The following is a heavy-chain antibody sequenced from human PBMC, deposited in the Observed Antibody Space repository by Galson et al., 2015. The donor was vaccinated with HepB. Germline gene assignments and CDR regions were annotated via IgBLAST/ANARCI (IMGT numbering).Heavy chain of an antibody. V-gene: IGHV3-74*01. D-gene: IGHD1-20*01. Sequence: SLRLSCAASGFTFSSYSLHWVRQAPRQGLVWVSRINSDGGNPNYADSFKGRFIISIDTAKNTLLLQMTSLRAEDTALYYCSITGPKEHRFDDWGQGTVVTVSS. J-gene: IGHJ4*02. CDR1: GFTFSSYS. CDR2: INSDGGNP. CDR3: SITGPKEHRFDD.